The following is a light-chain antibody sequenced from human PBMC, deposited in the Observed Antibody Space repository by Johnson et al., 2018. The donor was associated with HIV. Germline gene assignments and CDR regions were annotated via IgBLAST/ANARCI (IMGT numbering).Light chain of an antibody. J-gene: IGLJ1*01. V-gene: IGLV1-51*01. Sequence: VLTQPPSVSAAPGQKVTISCSGSSSNIGNNYVSWYQQLPGTAPKLLIYDNNKRPSGIPDRFSGSKSGTSATLGITGLQTGDEADYYCGTWDSSLSAGGYIDVLGTGTKVTVL. CDR1: SSNIGNNY. CDR2: DNN. CDR3: GTWDSSLSAGGYIDV.